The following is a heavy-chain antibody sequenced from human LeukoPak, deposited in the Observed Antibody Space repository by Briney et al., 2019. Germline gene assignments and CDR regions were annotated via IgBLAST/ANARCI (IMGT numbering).Heavy chain of an antibody. Sequence: GASVKVSCKASGYTFTSYGISWVRQAPGQGLEWMGIINPSGGSTSCAQKFQGRVTMTRDTSTSTVYMELSSLRSEDTAVYYCARDGAYCGGDCYHLLDYWGQGTLVTVSS. CDR1: GYTFTSYG. CDR2: INPSGGST. D-gene: IGHD2-21*02. CDR3: ARDGAYCGGDCYHLLDY. J-gene: IGHJ4*02. V-gene: IGHV1-46*01.